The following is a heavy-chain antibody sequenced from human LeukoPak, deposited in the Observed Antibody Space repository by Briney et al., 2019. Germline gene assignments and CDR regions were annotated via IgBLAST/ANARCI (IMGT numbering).Heavy chain of an antibody. V-gene: IGHV4-59*08. Sequence: SETLSLTCTVSGGSISGYIWSWIRQPPGKGLEWIAYIYDNGNTNYNPSLKSRVTIALDTSKTQFSLRLNSVTAADTAVYYCVRLSVISPHRYFDLWGRGTLVTVSS. J-gene: IGHJ2*01. CDR3: VRLSVISPHRYFDL. CDR1: GGSISGYI. D-gene: IGHD4-23*01. CDR2: IYDNGNT.